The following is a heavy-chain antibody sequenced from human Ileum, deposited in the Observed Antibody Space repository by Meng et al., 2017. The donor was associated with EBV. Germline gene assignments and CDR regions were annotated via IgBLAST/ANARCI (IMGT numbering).Heavy chain of an antibody. Sequence: QVQLQESGPGLVKPSQPLSLPCSLPGGSVSSDSYHWSWIRQSPGRGLEWIGHTYGSDINYSPSFQSRATISIDTAKNQLFLKLTSVTAADTAMYYCAYYRVGRGGVGSWGQGTLVTVSS. J-gene: IGHJ4*02. CDR1: GGSVSSDSYH. CDR3: AYYRVGRGGVGS. D-gene: IGHD3-16*01. V-gene: IGHV4-61*01. CDR2: TYGSDI.